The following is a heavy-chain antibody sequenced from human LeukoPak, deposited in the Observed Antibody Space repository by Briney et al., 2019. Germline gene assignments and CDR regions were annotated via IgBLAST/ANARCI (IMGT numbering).Heavy chain of an antibody. CDR3: ARETESITIFGVVILGYFDY. D-gene: IGHD3-3*01. CDR2: ISSSSSTI. Sequence: QPGGSLRLSCAASGFTFSSYSMNWVREAPGKGLEWVSYISSSSSTIYYADSVKGRFTISRDNAKNSLYLQMNSLRAEDTAVYYCARETESITIFGVVILGYFDYWGQGTLVTVSS. V-gene: IGHV3-48*01. J-gene: IGHJ4*02. CDR1: GFTFSSYS.